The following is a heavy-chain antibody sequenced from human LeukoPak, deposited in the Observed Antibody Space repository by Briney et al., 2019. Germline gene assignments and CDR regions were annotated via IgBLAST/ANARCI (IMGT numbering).Heavy chain of an antibody. CDR3: ARLSTYYDFWSGYLNWFDP. Sequence: SETLSLTCTVSGGSISSSSYYWGWIRQPPGKGLEWIGSIYYSGSTYYNPSLKSRVTISVDTSKNQFSLKLSSVTAADTAGYYCARLSTYYDFWSGYLNWFDPWGQGTLVTVSS. J-gene: IGHJ5*02. CDR1: GGSISSSSYY. D-gene: IGHD3-3*01. CDR2: IYYSGST. V-gene: IGHV4-39*01.